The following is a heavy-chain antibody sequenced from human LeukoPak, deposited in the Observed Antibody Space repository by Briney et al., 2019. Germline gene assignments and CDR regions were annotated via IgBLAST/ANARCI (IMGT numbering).Heavy chain of an antibody. V-gene: IGHV3-74*01. Sequence: QPGGSLRLPCAASGFTFSNYWMHWVRQAPGKGLMWVSRINNDGSSTNYADSVEGRFTISRDNAKNTLYLQMNSLRVEDSAVYYCAKEGFFGSGNPDSWGQGTLVTVSS. CDR3: AKEGFFGSGNPDS. J-gene: IGHJ5*01. D-gene: IGHD3-10*01. CDR1: GFTFSNYW. CDR2: INNDGSST.